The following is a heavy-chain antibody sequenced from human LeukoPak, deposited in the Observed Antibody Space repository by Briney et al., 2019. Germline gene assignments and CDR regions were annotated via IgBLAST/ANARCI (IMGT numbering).Heavy chain of an antibody. CDR2: ISSSSYTI. V-gene: IGHV3-48*01. Sequence: PGGSLRLSCAASGFTFSSYSMNWVRQAPGKGLEWVSYISSSSYTIYYADSVKGRFTISRDNAKNSLYLQMNSLRAEDTAAYYCASEYSSGWYGRYFDYWDQGTLVTVSS. J-gene: IGHJ4*02. CDR1: GFTFSSYS. D-gene: IGHD6-19*01. CDR3: ASEYSSGWYGRYFDY.